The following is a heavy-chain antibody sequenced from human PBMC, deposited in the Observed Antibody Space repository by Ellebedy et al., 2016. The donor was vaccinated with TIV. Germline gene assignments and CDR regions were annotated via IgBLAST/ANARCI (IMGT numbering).Heavy chain of an antibody. D-gene: IGHD4-23*01. CDR2: IYSSGST. CDR3: TYGVNSDAFDI. CDR1: GGSVSRRSYY. Sequence: SETLSLXXTVSGGSVSRRSYYWSWIRQSPGKGLEWIGYIYSSGSTKYNPSLKSRLTISADTSKKHFSLKLNSATAADTAVYYCTYGVNSDAFDIWGHGTMVTVSS. V-gene: IGHV4-61*03. J-gene: IGHJ3*02.